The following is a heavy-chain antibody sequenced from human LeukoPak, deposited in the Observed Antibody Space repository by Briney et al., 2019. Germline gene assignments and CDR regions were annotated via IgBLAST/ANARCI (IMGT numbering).Heavy chain of an antibody. V-gene: IGHV3-23*01. CDR1: GFTFSNYA. Sequence: GGSLRLSCAVSGFTFSNYAMSWVRQAPGKGLEWVSAIGGSGGSTYYADSVKGRFTISRDNSKDTLYLRMKSLRAEDTAVYHCAKDFVVVPGLVNYFDYWGQGTLVTVSS. CDR2: IGGSGGST. J-gene: IGHJ4*02. D-gene: IGHD2-2*01. CDR3: AKDFVVVPGLVNYFDY.